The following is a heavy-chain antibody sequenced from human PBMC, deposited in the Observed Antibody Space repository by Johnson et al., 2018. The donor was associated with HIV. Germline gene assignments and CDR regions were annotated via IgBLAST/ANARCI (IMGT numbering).Heavy chain of an antibody. Sequence: QVQLVESGGGVVQPGRSLRLSCAASGFTFSSYAMHWVRQAPGKGLEWVAVISYDGSNKYYADSVKGRFTISRDNAKNSLYLQMNSLRAEDTAFYYCAREGQYDGRLGAFGIWGQGAMVTVSS. CDR3: AREGQYDGRLGAFGI. CDR1: GFTFSSYA. CDR2: ISYDGSNK. D-gene: IGHD3-22*01. V-gene: IGHV3-30-3*01. J-gene: IGHJ3*02.